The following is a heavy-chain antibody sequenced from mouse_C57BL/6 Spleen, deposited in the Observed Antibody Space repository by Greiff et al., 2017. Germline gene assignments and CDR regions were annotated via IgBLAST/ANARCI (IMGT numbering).Heavy chain of an antibody. J-gene: IGHJ4*01. CDR2: IDPEDGDT. Sequence: VQLKQPGAELVRPGASVKLSCTASGFNIKDYYMHWVKQRPEQGLEWIGKIDPEDGDTEYAPKFQGKATMTADTSSNTAYLQLSSLTSEDSAVYYCTTCGNDGVYYAMDYWGQGTSVTVSA. CDR3: TTCGNDGVYYAMDY. D-gene: IGHD2-2*01. CDR1: GFNIKDYY. V-gene: IGHV14-1*01.